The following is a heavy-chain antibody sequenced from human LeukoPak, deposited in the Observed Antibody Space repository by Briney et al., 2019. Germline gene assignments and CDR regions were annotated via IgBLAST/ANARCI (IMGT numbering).Heavy chain of an antibody. CDR1: GGSISSGTYY. J-gene: IGHJ4*02. Sequence: SETLSLTCTVSGGSISSGTYYWGWIRQPPGKGLEWIGSIYYSGSTSYNPSLKSRVTISVDTSKNQFSLKLDSVTAAGMAVYYCARNASDSGTSYFDYWGQGTLVTVSS. CDR3: ARNASDSGTSYFDY. V-gene: IGHV4-39*01. CDR2: IYYSGST. D-gene: IGHD1-26*01.